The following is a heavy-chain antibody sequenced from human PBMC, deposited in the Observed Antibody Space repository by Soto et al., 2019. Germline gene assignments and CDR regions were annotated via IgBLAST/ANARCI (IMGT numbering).Heavy chain of an antibody. J-gene: IGHJ5*02. V-gene: IGHV4-39*01. Sequence: PSETLSLTCTVSGGSIRTSTYYWGWIRQPPGKGLEWIGTIYYSGTTYDNPSPKSRLTISVDTSKNQFSLKLTSVTAADTAVYFCARGDFASGRYYTPLPAGFDPWGQGTLVTVSS. CDR1: GGSIRTSTYY. D-gene: IGHD3-10*01. CDR2: IYYSGTT. CDR3: ARGDFASGRYYTPLPAGFDP.